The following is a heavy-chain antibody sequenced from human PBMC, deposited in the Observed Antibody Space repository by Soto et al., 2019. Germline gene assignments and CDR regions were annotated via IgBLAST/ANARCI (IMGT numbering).Heavy chain of an antibody. D-gene: IGHD6-19*01. V-gene: IGHV3-15*01. J-gene: IGHJ4*02. Sequence: GGSLRLSCAASGFTFSNAWMSWVRQAPGKGLEWVGRIKSKTDGGTTDYAAPVKGRFTISRDDSKNTLYLQMNSLKTEDTAVYYCTTSFPGYSSGWYVGGFDYWGQGTLVTVSS. CDR2: IKSKTDGGTT. CDR1: GFTFSNAW. CDR3: TTSFPGYSSGWYVGGFDY.